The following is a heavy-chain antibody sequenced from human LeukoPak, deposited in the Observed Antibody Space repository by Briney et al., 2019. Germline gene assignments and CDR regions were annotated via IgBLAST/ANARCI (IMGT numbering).Heavy chain of an antibody. CDR1: GGSISSGGYY. Sequence: SETLSPTCTVSGGSISSGGYYWSWIRQHPGRGLEWIGYIYYSGSTYYNPSLKSRVTISVDTSKNQFSLKLSSVTAADTAVYYCARVLWFGELLDNYGMDVWGQGTTVTVSS. CDR3: ARVLWFGELLDNYGMDV. D-gene: IGHD3-10*01. V-gene: IGHV4-31*03. CDR2: IYYSGST. J-gene: IGHJ6*02.